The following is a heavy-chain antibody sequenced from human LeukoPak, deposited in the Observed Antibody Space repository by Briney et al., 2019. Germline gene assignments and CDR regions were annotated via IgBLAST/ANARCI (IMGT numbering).Heavy chain of an antibody. V-gene: IGHV3-66*01. CDR3: ARAVIVGATNFDY. Sequence: PGGSLRLSCAASGFTVSSNYMSWVRQAPGKGLEWVPVIYSGGSTYYADSVKGRFTISRDNSKNTLYLQMNSLRAEDTAVYYCARAVIVGATNFDYWGQGTLVTVSS. CDR2: IYSGGST. D-gene: IGHD1-26*01. CDR1: GFTVSSNY. J-gene: IGHJ4*02.